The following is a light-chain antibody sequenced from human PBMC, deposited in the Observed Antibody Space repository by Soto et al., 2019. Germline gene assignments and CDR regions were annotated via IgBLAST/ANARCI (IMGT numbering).Light chain of an antibody. CDR3: QQYGSSPWT. CDR2: GAS. CDR1: QSGSSSY. Sequence: EIVLTQSPGTLSLSPGERATLSCRASQSGSSSYLAWYQQKPGQAPRVLIYGASGRATGIPDRFSGSGSGTDFTLTISRLEPEDFALYYCQQYGSSPWTFGQGTKVEIK. V-gene: IGKV3-20*01. J-gene: IGKJ1*01.